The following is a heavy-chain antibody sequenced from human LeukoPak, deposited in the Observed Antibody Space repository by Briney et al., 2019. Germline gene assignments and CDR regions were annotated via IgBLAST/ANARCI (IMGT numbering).Heavy chain of an antibody. CDR2: IIPILGIA. CDR3: ARDLPTGYSSGWRYYYGMDV. D-gene: IGHD6-19*01. CDR1: GGTFSSYA. Sequence: SVKVSCKASGGTFSSYAISWVRQAPGQGLEWMGRIIPILGIANYAQKFQGRVTITADKSTSTAYMELSSLRSEDTAVYYCARDLPTGYSSGWRYYYGMDVWGQGTTVTVSS. J-gene: IGHJ6*02. V-gene: IGHV1-69*04.